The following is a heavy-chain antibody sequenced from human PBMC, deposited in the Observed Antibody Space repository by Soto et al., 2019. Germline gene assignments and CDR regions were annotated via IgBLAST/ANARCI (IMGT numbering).Heavy chain of an antibody. V-gene: IGHV1-8*01. CDR3: TRGTRVAEY. D-gene: IGHD2-15*01. Sequence: QVKLVQSGAEVRKPGASVKVSCKASGYTFTTYDINWVRQATGQGLEWMGWVNPNSGNTGYAQKFQGRVTMTRNTSINTAYMELSSLRSEDTAVYYCTRGTRVAEYWGQGTLVTVSS. J-gene: IGHJ4*02. CDR1: GYTFTTYD. CDR2: VNPNSGNT.